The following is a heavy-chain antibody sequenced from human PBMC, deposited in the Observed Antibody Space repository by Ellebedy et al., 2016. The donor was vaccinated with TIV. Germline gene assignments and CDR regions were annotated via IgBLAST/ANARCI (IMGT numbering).Heavy chain of an antibody. CDR1: GFTFSSYG. V-gene: IGHV3-33*01. J-gene: IGHJ4*02. CDR2: IWYDGSNK. Sequence: GESLKISCAASGFTFSSYGMHWVRQAPGKGLEWVAVIWYDGSNKYYADSVKGRFTISRDNSKNTVFLQMNSLRADDTALYYCERGEWLDYWGQGTLVTVSS. D-gene: IGHD2-8*01. CDR3: ERGEWLDY.